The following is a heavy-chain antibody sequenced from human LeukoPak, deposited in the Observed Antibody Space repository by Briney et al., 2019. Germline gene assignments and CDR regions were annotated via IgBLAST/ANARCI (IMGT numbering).Heavy chain of an antibody. CDR2: IIPIFGTA. J-gene: IGHJ3*02. CDR3: ATGLASMDNAFDI. V-gene: IGHV1-69*13. CDR1: GGTFSSYA. D-gene: IGHD2-2*03. Sequence: ASVKVSCKASGGTFSSYAISWVRQAPGQGLEWIGGIIPIFGTANYAQKFQGRVTITADESTSTAYMELSSLRSEDTAVYYCATGLASMDNAFDIWGQGTMVTVSS.